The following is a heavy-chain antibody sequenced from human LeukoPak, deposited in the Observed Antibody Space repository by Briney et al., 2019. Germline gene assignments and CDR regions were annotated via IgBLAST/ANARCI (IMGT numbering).Heavy chain of an antibody. CDR2: ISYDGSNK. CDR3: ASLSYYDYVWGSQDALDI. D-gene: IGHD3-16*01. CDR1: GFTFSNYW. J-gene: IGHJ3*02. V-gene: IGHV3-30-3*01. Sequence: GGSLRLSCAASGFTFSNYWMSWVRQAPGKGLEWVAVISYDGSNKYYADSVKGRFTISRDNSKNTLYLQMNSLRAEDTAVYYCASLSYYDYVWGSQDALDIWGQGTMVTVSS.